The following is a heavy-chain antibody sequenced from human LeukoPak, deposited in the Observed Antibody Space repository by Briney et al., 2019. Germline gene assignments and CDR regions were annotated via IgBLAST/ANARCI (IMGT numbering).Heavy chain of an antibody. CDR1: GFTFSDYY. J-gene: IGHJ5*02. CDR3: ASSSGYYYGSGSYINWFDP. D-gene: IGHD3-10*01. CDR2: ISSSGSTI. Sequence: GSLRLSCAASGFTFSDYYMSWIRQAPGKGLEWVSYISSSGSTIYYADSVKGRFTISRDNAKNSLYLQMNSLRAEDTAVYYCASSSGYYYGSGSYINWFDPWGQGTLVTVSS. V-gene: IGHV3-11*01.